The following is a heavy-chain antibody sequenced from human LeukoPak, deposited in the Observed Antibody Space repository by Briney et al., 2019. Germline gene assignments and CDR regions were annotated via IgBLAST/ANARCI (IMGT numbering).Heavy chain of an antibody. D-gene: IGHD1-26*01. Sequence: GGSLRLSCTASGFTFGDYAMSWVRQAPGKGLEWVGFLRSKAYGGTTEYAASVKGRFTISRDDSKSIAYLQMNSLKTEDTAVYYCTTYSTWWELPDFDYWGQGTLVTVSS. J-gene: IGHJ4*02. CDR3: TTYSTWWELPDFDY. CDR2: LRSKAYGGTT. CDR1: GFTFGDYA. V-gene: IGHV3-49*04.